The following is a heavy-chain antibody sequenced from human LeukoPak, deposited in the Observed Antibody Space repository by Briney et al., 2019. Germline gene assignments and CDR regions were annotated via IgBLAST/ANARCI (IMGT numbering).Heavy chain of an antibody. CDR1: GFAFSSYA. Sequence: GGSLRLSCAASGFAFSSYAMSWVRQAPGKGLEWVSAISGSGTRTYYADSVKGRFTISRDNSKNTLYLQMNSLRAEDTAVYYCAKAPTKEEEWLLLNYFDYWGQGTLVTVSS. J-gene: IGHJ4*02. V-gene: IGHV3-23*01. D-gene: IGHD3-22*01. CDR3: AKAPTKEEEWLLLNYFDY. CDR2: ISGSGTRT.